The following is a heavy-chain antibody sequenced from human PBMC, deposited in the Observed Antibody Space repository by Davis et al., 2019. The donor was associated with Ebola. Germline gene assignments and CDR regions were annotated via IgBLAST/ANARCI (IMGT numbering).Heavy chain of an antibody. V-gene: IGHV1-18*01. D-gene: IGHD1-1*01. CDR2: ISAYNGNT. J-gene: IGHJ4*02. CDR1: GYTFTSYG. Sequence: ASVKVSCKASGYTFTSYGISWVRQASGQGLEWMGWISAYNGNTNYAQKLQGRVTMTTDTSTSTAYMEVGSLRSDDTAVYYCARAQFPTTSDHWGQGTLVTVSS. CDR3: ARAQFPTTSDH.